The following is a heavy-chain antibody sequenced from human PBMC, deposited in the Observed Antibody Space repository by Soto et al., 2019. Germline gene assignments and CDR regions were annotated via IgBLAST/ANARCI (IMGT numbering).Heavy chain of an antibody. Sequence: PGGSLRLSCEASGFTFSTSAMSWVRQAPGKGLEWVSTISGSGGGKYYADSVNGRFTISGDNSKNTLFLQMNSLRAEDTAVYYCARDPSDYYDSSGYSKGPFDYWGQGTLVTVSS. D-gene: IGHD3-22*01. J-gene: IGHJ4*02. CDR2: ISGSGGGK. V-gene: IGHV3-23*01. CDR1: GFTFSTSA. CDR3: ARDPSDYYDSSGYSKGPFDY.